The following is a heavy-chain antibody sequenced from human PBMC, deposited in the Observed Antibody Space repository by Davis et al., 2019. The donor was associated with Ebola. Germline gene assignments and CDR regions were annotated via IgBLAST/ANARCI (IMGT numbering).Heavy chain of an antibody. Sequence: GESLKISCAASGFTFSSYGMHWVRQAPGKGLEWVAVIWYDGSNKYYADSVKGRFTISRDNSKNTLYLQMNSLRAEDTAVYYCAKDPPTRYCGGDCYPGYWGQGTLVTVSS. CDR1: GFTFSSYG. CDR3: AKDPPTRYCGGDCYPGY. V-gene: IGHV3-30*02. D-gene: IGHD2-21*02. CDR2: IWYDGSNK. J-gene: IGHJ4*02.